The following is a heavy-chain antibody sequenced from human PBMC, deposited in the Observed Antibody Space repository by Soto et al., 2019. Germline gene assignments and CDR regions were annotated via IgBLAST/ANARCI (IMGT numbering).Heavy chain of an antibody. V-gene: IGHV4-39*01. CDR1: GGSISSSSYY. Sequence: QLQLQESGPGLVKPSETLSLTCTVSGGSISSSSYYWGWIRQPPGKGLEWIGSIDYSGSTYYNPSLTRRATIHVDTSKHQFSLQLSAVTAADAAGYYCARLLTAATTEAFGICGQGTMVTVSS. J-gene: IGHJ3*02. CDR2: IDYSGST. CDR3: ARLLTAATTEAFGI. D-gene: IGHD2-15*01.